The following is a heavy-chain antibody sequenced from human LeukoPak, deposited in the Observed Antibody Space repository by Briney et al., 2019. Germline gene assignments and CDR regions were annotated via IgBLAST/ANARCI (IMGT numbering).Heavy chain of an antibody. D-gene: IGHD6-19*01. CDR3: TKDRGGWFHFDY. Sequence: GRSLRLSCAASGFTVGDYAMHWVRQAPGKGLEWVSGISWNSGSIGYADSVKGRFTISRDNAKNSLYLQMNSLRAEDTALYYCTKDRGGWFHFDYWGQGTLVTVSS. CDR2: ISWNSGSI. CDR1: GFTVGDYA. V-gene: IGHV3-9*01. J-gene: IGHJ4*02.